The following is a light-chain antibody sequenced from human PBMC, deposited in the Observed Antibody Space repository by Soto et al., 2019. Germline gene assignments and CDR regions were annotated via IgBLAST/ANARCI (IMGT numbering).Light chain of an antibody. V-gene: IGKV1-39*01. J-gene: IGKJ2*01. CDR2: ATS. CDR1: QNIFTY. CDR3: QHSYSSPT. Sequence: DIQVTQSPSSLSASVGDRVTITCRASQNIFTYLNWYQQRPGQAPNLLIYATSNVQSGVPSRFSGSGSVTDFTLTISSLQPEDFATYYCQHSYSSPTLGQGTMVEIK.